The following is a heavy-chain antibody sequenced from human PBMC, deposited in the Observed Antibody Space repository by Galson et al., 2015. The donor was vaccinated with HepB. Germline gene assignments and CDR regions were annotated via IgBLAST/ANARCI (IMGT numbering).Heavy chain of an antibody. CDR1: GGSFSGYY. CDR3: ARLDAVVVTANFKQAFDY. V-gene: IGHV4-34*09. D-gene: IGHD2-21*02. J-gene: IGHJ4*02. Sequence: QVQLQESGPGLVKPSQTLSLTCAVYGGSFSGYYWSWIRQPPGKGLEWIGEINHSGSTNYNPSLKSRVTISVDTSKNQFSLKLSSVTAADTAVYYCARLDAVVVTANFKQAFDYWGQGTLVTVSS. CDR2: INHSGST.